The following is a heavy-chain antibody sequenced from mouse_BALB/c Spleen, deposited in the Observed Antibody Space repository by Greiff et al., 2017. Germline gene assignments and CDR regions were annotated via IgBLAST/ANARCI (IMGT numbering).Heavy chain of an antibody. V-gene: IGHV5-6-2*01. Sequence: EVQLVESGGGLVKLGGSLKLSCAASGFTFSSYYMSWVRQTPEKRLELVAAINSNGGSTYYPDTVKGRFTISRDNAKNTLYLQMSSLKSEDTALYYCARGGDYGYPLFDYWGQGTTLTVSS. CDR3: ARGGDYGYPLFDY. CDR1: GFTFSSYY. CDR2: INSNGGST. D-gene: IGHD1-2*01. J-gene: IGHJ2*01.